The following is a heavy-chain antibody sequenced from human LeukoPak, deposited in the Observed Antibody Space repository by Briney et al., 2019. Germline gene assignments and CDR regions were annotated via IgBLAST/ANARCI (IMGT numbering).Heavy chain of an antibody. CDR1: GGSISSGGYY. CDR3: ARGNGYSSSWYDYYYYYYGMDV. J-gene: IGHJ6*02. Sequence: PSETLSLTCTVSGGSISSGGYYWSWIRQHPGKGLEWIGYIYYSGSTYYNPSLKSRVTISVDTSKNQFSLKLSSVTAADMAVYYCARGNGYSSSWYDYYYYYYGMDVWGQGTTVTASS. V-gene: IGHV4-31*03. CDR2: IYYSGST. D-gene: IGHD6-13*01.